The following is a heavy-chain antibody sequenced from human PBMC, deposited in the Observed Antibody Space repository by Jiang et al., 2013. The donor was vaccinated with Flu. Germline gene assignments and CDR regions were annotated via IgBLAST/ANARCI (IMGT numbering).Heavy chain of an antibody. V-gene: IGHV4-34*01. CDR3: ARRRSSWYPIDY. Sequence: LKPSETLSLTCAVYGGSFRGYYWSWIRLPPGKGLEWIGEINHSGSTNYNPSLKSRVTISVDTSKNQFSLKLNSVTAADMAVYYCARRRSSWYPIDYWGQGTLVTVSS. CDR2: INHSGST. D-gene: IGHD6-13*01. J-gene: IGHJ4*02. CDR1: GGSFRGYY.